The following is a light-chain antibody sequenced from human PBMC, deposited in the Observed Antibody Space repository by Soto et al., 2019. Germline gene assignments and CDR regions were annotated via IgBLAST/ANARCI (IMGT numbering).Light chain of an antibody. CDR2: EVS. Sequence: QSVLTQPASVSGSPGQSITISCTGTSSDVGGYNYVSWYQQHPGKAPKLMIYEVSYRPSGVPDRFSGSKSGNTASLTVSGLQAEDEADYYCSSYAGSSNVFGTGTKVTVL. CDR3: SSYAGSSNV. J-gene: IGLJ1*01. V-gene: IGLV2-8*01. CDR1: SSDVGGYNY.